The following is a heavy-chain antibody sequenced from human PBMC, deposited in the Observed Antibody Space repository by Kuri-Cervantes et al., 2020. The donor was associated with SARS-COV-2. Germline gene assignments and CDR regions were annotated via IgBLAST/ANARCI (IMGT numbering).Heavy chain of an antibody. D-gene: IGHD3-16*01. Sequence: GESLKISCAASGFTFSSYAMHWVRQAPGKGLEWVAVISYDGSNKYYADSVKGRFTISRDNSKNTLYLQMNSLRADDTAVYYCAREVSGGSLDYWGQGTLVTVSS. CDR2: ISYDGSNK. CDR3: AREVSGGSLDY. V-gene: IGHV3-30*01. J-gene: IGHJ4*02. CDR1: GFTFSSYA.